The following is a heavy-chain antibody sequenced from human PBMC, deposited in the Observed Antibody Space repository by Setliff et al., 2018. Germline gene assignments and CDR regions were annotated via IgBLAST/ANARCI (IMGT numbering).Heavy chain of an antibody. J-gene: IGHJ4*02. CDR3: ARDLSGRSDY. D-gene: IGHD3-3*01. CDR1: GFTFSSYW. Sequence: GGSLRLSCAASGFTFSSYWMHWVRQAPGKGLVWVSRLNEDGSTTTYADSVKGRFTTSRDNAKNTLYLQMNSLRAEDTAVYYCARDLSGRSDYWGQGTLVTVSS. V-gene: IGHV3-74*03. CDR2: LNEDGSTT.